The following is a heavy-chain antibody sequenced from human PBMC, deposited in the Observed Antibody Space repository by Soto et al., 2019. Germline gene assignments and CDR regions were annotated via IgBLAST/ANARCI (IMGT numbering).Heavy chain of an antibody. CDR3: AKCIQLWFWYGMDV. CDR1: RFTFSSYG. CDR2: ISYDGSNK. D-gene: IGHD5-18*01. J-gene: IGHJ6*02. V-gene: IGHV3-30*18. Sequence: QVQLVESGGGVVQPGRSLRLSCAASRFTFSSYGMHWVRQAPGKGLEWVAVISYDGSNKYYADSVKGRFTISRDNSKNTLYLQMNSLRAEDTAVYYCAKCIQLWFWYGMDVWGQGTTVTVSS.